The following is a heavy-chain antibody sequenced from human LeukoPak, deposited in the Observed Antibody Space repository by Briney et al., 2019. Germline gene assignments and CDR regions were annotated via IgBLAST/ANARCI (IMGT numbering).Heavy chain of an antibody. V-gene: IGHV3-23*01. Sequence: GGSLRLSCGASGFTFSSSALCWVRQAPGKGLDGVSGISRTGGDTYYADSVKARFTISRDTSKNTLFLQMNSLRAENTAVYYCAKEVRPNDYWGQGNLVTVSS. CDR1: GFTFSSSA. J-gene: IGHJ4*02. D-gene: IGHD6-6*01. CDR2: ISRTGGDT. CDR3: AKEVRPNDY.